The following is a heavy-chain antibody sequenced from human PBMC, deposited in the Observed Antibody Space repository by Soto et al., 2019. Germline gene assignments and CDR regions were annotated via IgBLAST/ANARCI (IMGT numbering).Heavy chain of an antibody. Sequence: QVQLVPSGAEMKKPGASVKVSCQSSGGTFNTYAMNWVRQAPGQGPEWMGDISPMFGAANYAPKFQGRVTITADESTGTSYMQLSSLTSEDTALYFCAREVHVHTPAFVYWGQGTLVTVSS. V-gene: IGHV1-69*19. CDR1: GGTFNTYA. CDR2: ISPMFGAA. CDR3: AREVHVHTPAFVY. D-gene: IGHD3-16*01. J-gene: IGHJ4*02.